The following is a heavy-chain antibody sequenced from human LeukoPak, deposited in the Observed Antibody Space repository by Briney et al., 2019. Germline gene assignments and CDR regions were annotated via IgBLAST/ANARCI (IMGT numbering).Heavy chain of an antibody. CDR3: ARDDGYCSGGSCYGKFDY. CDR2: INPNSGGT. Sequence: ASVKVSCKAIGHTFTGYYLHWVRQAPGQGLEWMGWINPNSGGTNYAQKFQGRVTMTRDTSISTAYMELSRLRSDDTAVYYCARDDGYCSGGSCYGKFDYWGQGTLVTVSS. J-gene: IGHJ4*02. CDR1: GHTFTGYY. D-gene: IGHD2-15*01. V-gene: IGHV1-2*02.